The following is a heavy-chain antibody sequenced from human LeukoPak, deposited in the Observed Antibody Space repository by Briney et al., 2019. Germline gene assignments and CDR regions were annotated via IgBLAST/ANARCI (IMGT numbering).Heavy chain of an antibody. CDR3: ARDTAAFDI. CDR2: MYSGGTT. D-gene: IGHD5-18*01. Sequence: GGSLRLSCAASGFTVSTNYMSWVRQAPRKGLEWVSVMYSGGTTYYADSVKGRFTISRDNSKNTLYLQMSSLRVDDTALYYCARDTAAFDIWGQGTMVTVSS. CDR1: GFTVSTNY. V-gene: IGHV3-53*01. J-gene: IGHJ3*02.